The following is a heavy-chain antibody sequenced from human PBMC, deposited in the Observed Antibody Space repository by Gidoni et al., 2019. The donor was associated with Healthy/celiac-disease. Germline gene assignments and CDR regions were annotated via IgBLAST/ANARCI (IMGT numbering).Heavy chain of an antibody. CDR2: IDWDDDK. J-gene: IGHJ6*04. CDR3: ARDVVRYSYGGYGMDV. D-gene: IGHD3-9*01. CDR1: GFSLSTSGMR. Sequence: QVTLTESGPALVKPTQTLTLTCTFSGFSLSTSGMRVSWIRQPPGKALEWLARIDWDDDKFYSTSLKTRLTISKDTSKNQVVLTMTNMDPVDTATYYCARDVVRYSYGGYGMDVWGKGTTVTVSS. V-gene: IGHV2-70*04.